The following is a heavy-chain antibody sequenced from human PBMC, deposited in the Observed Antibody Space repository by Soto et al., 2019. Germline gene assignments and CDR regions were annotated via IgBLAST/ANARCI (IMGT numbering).Heavy chain of an antibody. D-gene: IGHD1-1*01. CDR2: TYYRSKWYS. J-gene: IGHJ6*03. Sequence: QVQXXQSGPGLVKXXXXLSLTCDXSGDSVSSNSAAWNWIRQTLSIGLEWLGRTYYRSKWYSNYAISVKSRVTVNPDTFKNQFSLQLNSVTPEDTAVYYCARGSWDDVSGHYYMDVWGKGTTVTVSS. V-gene: IGHV6-1*01. CDR3: ARGSWDDVSGHYYMDV. CDR1: GDSVSSNSAA.